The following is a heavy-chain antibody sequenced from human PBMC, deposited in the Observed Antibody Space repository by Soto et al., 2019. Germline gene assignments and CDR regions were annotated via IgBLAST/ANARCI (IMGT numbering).Heavy chain of an antibody. CDR2: VNWNGGST. CDR3: VRGASLNFDY. D-gene: IGHD1-26*01. CDR1: GFTFDDYG. V-gene: IGHV3-20*04. J-gene: IGHJ4*02. Sequence: EVPLVESGGGVLRPGGSLRLSCAASGFTFDDYGMSWARQAPGKGLEWVSGVNWNGGSTGYADSVKGRFTISRDNAKSSLYLQMNSLRAEDTAFYYCVRGASLNFDYWGQGTLVTVSS.